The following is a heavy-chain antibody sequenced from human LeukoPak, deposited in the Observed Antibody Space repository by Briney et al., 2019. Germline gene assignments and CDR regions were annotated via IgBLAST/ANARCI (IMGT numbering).Heavy chain of an antibody. J-gene: IGHJ4*02. Sequence: SVKVSCKASGGTFSSYAISWVRQAPGQGLEWMGRIIPILGIANYAQKFQGRVTITADKSTSTAYMELSSLRSEDTAVYYCARAGRGIAARPNYFDYWGQGTLVTVSS. CDR1: GGTFSSYA. CDR2: IIPILGIA. CDR3: ARAGRGIAARPNYFDY. V-gene: IGHV1-69*04. D-gene: IGHD6-6*01.